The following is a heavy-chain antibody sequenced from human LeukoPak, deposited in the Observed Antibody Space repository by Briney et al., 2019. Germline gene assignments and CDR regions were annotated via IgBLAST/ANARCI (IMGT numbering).Heavy chain of an antibody. D-gene: IGHD6-19*01. CDR3: ARGSSGSHTLDD. CDR1: GGTFSNSD. CDR2: IYLRSRSP. V-gene: IGHV1-69*06. J-gene: IGHJ4*02. Sequence: SVKVSCKSSGGTFSNSDFTWVRQAPGQGLEWMGVIYLRSRSPPYAQRFQDRMTLTADRSANITYLDLTGLTSDDTAVYYCARGSSGSHTLDDWGQGTLVVVSS.